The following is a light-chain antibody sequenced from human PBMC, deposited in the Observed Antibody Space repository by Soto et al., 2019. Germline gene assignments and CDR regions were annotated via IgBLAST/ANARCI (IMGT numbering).Light chain of an antibody. Sequence: EIVLTQSPGTLSLSPGERATLSCRASQSVSSGYLAWYQQKPGQAPRLLIYVASSRATGIPDRFSGSGSGTDFTLTISRQEPEDFALYYCQQYGSSPRTFGQGTKVEIK. V-gene: IGKV3-20*01. CDR3: QQYGSSPRT. CDR1: QSVSSGY. CDR2: VAS. J-gene: IGKJ1*01.